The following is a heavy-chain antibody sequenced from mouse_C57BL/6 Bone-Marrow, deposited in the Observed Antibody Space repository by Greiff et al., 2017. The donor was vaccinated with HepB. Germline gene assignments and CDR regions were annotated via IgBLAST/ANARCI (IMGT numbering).Heavy chain of an antibody. CDR2: IDPETGGT. CDR1: GYTFTDYE. V-gene: IGHV1-15*01. J-gene: IGHJ1*03. CDR3: TSEIYYYGSSTYWYFDV. Sequence: QVQLKESGAELVRPGASVTLSCKASGYTFTDYEMHWVKQTPVHGLEWIGAIDPETGGTAYNQKFKGKAILTADKSSSTAYMELRSLTSEDSAVYYCTSEIYYYGSSTYWYFDVWGTGTTVTVSS. D-gene: IGHD1-1*01.